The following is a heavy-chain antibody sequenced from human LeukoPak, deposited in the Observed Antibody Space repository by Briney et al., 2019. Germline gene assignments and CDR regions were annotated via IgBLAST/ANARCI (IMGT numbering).Heavy chain of an antibody. D-gene: IGHD5-12*01. CDR1: GFTFSSYA. CDR3: ARDSVATLFDY. J-gene: IGHJ4*02. CDR2: ISYDGSNK. V-gene: IGHV3-30*01. Sequence: GGSLRLSCAASGFTFSSYAMHWVRQAPGKGLGWVAVISYDGSNKYYADSVKGRFTISRDNSKNTLYLQMNSLRAEDTAVYYCARDSVATLFDYWGQGTLVTVSS.